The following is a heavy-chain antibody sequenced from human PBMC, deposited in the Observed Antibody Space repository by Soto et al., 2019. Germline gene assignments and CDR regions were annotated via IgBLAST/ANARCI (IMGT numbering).Heavy chain of an antibody. D-gene: IGHD3-10*01. CDR3: ARDYATHTHRRGAFDI. Sequence: ASVKVSCKASGYTFTGYYMHWVRQAPGQGLEWMGWINPNSGGTNYAQKVQGWVTMTRDTSISTAYMELSRLRSDDTAVYYCARDYATHTHRRGAFDIWGQGTMVTVSS. J-gene: IGHJ3*02. V-gene: IGHV1-2*04. CDR1: GYTFTGYY. CDR2: INPNSGGT.